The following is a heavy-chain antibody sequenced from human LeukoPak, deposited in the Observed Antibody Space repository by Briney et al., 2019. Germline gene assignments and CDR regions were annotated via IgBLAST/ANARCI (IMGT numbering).Heavy chain of an antibody. D-gene: IGHD1-26*01. CDR1: GFTFSSYG. J-gene: IGHJ4*02. Sequence: GRSLRLSCAASGFTFSSYGMHWVRQAPGKGLEWVAVIWYDGSNKYYADSVKGRFTISRDNSKNTLYLQMNSLRAEDTAVYYCARDPSNFIVGATTAYDYWGQGTLVTVSS. CDR3: ARDPSNFIVGATTAYDY. CDR2: IWYDGSNK. V-gene: IGHV3-33*01.